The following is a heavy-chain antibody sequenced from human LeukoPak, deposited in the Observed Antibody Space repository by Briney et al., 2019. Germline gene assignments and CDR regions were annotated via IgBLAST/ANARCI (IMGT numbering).Heavy chain of an antibody. J-gene: IGHJ4*02. V-gene: IGHV3-23*01. CDR3: AKEYCSNGVCYVGFDS. D-gene: IGHD2-8*01. CDR2: IRGDSRDT. Sequence: GGTLRLSCVTSGFTFSSYAMTWVRQGPGKGLEWVSSIRGDSRDTYYAGSVKGRFIISRDNSKNTLNLRLNSLKAEDTAVYFCAKEYCSNGVCYVGFDSWGQGTLVTVSS. CDR1: GFTFSSYA.